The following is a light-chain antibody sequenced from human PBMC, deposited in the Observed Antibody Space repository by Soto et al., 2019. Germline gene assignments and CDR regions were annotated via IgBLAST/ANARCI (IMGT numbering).Light chain of an antibody. J-gene: IGKJ1*01. Sequence: DIQMTQSPSTLSAFVGDTVTITCRASQSIGNWLAWYQQKPGEAPKFLIYKASSLESGVPSRFSGSGSGTEFTLTISSLQPDDFAIYYCQQYDSYPWTFGQGTEVAIK. CDR3: QQYDSYPWT. V-gene: IGKV1-5*03. CDR1: QSIGNW. CDR2: KAS.